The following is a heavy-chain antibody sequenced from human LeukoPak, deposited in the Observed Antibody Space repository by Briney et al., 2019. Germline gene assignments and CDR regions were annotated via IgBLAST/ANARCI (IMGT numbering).Heavy chain of an antibody. D-gene: IGHD6-19*01. J-gene: IGHJ5*02. CDR3: ASLTGYSSGWYWVDP. V-gene: IGHV1-18*01. Sequence: ASVKVSCKASGYTFTSSGTSWVRQAPGQGLEWMGWISAYNGNTNHAQKLQGRVTMTTDTSTSTAYMELRSLRSDDTAVYYCASLTGYSSGWYWVDPWGQGTLVTVSS. CDR1: GYTFTSSG. CDR2: ISAYNGNT.